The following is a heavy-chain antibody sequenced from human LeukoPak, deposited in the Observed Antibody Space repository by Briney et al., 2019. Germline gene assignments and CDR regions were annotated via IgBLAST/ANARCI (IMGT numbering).Heavy chain of an antibody. CDR2: ISSSSSYR. J-gene: IGHJ5*02. V-gene: IGHV3-21*01. CDR1: GFTFSGYS. D-gene: IGHD6-13*01. CDR3: ASSAAGGTGGWFDP. Sequence: GGSLRLSCAASGFTFSGYSMNWVRQAPGKGLEWGSSISSSSSYRYYADSVKGRFTISRDNAKNSLYLQMNSLRAEDTAVYYCASSAAGGTGGWFDPWGQGTLVTVSS.